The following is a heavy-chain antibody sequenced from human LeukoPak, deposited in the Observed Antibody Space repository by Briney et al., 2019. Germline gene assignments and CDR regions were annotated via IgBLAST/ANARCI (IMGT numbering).Heavy chain of an antibody. CDR3: ARGSSSSWYFNWFDP. CDR1: GYTISSGYF. D-gene: IGHD6-13*01. CDR2: IYHSGTT. V-gene: IGHV4-38-2*02. Sequence: SETLSLTCTVAGYTISSGYFWGWIRQPPGKGLEWMGSIYHSGTTYYNPSLKSRVTISVDTSKNQFSLKLTSVTAADTAVYYCARGSSSSWYFNWFDPWGQGTLVTVSS. J-gene: IGHJ5*02.